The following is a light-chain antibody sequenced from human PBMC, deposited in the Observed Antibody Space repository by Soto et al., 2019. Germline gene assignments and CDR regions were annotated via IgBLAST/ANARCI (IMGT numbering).Light chain of an antibody. J-gene: IGLJ1*01. CDR1: SSDVESYDR. CDR2: EVS. CDR3: SLYTSSSTFV. Sequence: QSVRTQPPSVSVSPGQSVTISCTGTSSDVESYDRVSWYQQPPGTAPKLMLYEVSNRPSGVPDRFSGSKSGNTASLTISGLQAEDEADYYCSLYTSSSTFVFGTGTKVTVL. V-gene: IGLV2-18*01.